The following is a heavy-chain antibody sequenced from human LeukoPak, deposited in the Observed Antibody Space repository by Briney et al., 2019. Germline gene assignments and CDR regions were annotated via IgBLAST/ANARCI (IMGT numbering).Heavy chain of an antibody. CDR3: TSRRFLTGDPGY. D-gene: IGHD7-27*01. CDR1: GFTFSDYA. V-gene: IGHV3-49*04. CDR2: IRSKVYGGTT. J-gene: IGHJ4*02. Sequence: GGSLRLSCTASGFTFSDYAMNWVRQAPGKGLEWVGFIRSKVYGGTTEYAASVKGRFTISRDDSKSIAYLQMNSLKTDDTAVYYCTSRRFLTGDPGYWGQGTLVTVSS.